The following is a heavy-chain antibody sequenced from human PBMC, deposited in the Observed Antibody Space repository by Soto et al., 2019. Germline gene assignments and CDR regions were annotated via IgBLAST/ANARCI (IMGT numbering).Heavy chain of an antibody. D-gene: IGHD2-2*01. J-gene: IGHJ6*02. V-gene: IGHV1-18*01. CDR2: ISAYNGNT. CDR1: GYTFTSYG. CDR3: ARDIGYCSSTSCYPMFGYYYYGMDV. Sequence: ASVKVSCKASGYTFTSYGISWVRQAPGQGLEWTGWISAYNGNTNYAQKLQGRVTMTTDTSTSTAYMELRSLRSDDTAVYYCARDIGYCSSTSCYPMFGYYYYGMDVWGQGTTVTVSS.